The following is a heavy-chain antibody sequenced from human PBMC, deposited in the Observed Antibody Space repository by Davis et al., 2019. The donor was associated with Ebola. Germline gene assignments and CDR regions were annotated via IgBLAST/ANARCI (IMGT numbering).Heavy chain of an antibody. V-gene: IGHV4-34*01. CDR1: GGSFSGYY. D-gene: IGHD6-19*01. J-gene: IGHJ4*02. Sequence: PSETLSLTCAVYGGSFSGYYWSWIRQPPGKGLEWIGEINHSGSTNYNPSLKSRVTISVDTSKNQFSLKLSSVTAADTAVYYCARDKAVAGTEGDYWGQGTLVTVSS. CDR3: ARDKAVAGTEGDY. CDR2: INHSGST.